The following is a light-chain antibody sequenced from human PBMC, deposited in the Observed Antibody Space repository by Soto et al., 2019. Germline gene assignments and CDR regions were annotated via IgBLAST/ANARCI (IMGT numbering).Light chain of an antibody. V-gene: IGKV3-11*01. CDR1: QSVSTY. Sequence: EIVLTQFPDTLSLSPGERATLSCRAGQSVSTYLAWYQQKPGQAPRILIYDATNRATGIPTRFSGNGSGTDFTLTISSLEPEDFAVYYCQQRSNWLYSFGQGTRLQIK. J-gene: IGKJ2*03. CDR2: DAT. CDR3: QQRSNWLYS.